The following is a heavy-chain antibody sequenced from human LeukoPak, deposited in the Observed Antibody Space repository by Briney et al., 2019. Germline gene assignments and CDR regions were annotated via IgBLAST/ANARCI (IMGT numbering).Heavy chain of an antibody. CDR3: ARDPIAVAGTAPDY. V-gene: IGHV1-2*02. Sequence: GASVKVSCKASGYTFTYRYLHWVRQAPGQGLEWMGWINPNSGGTNYAQKFQGRVTMTRDTSISTAYMELSRLRSDDTAVYYCARDPIAVAGTAPDYWGQGTLVTVSS. D-gene: IGHD6-19*01. J-gene: IGHJ4*02. CDR2: INPNSGGT. CDR1: GYTFTYRY.